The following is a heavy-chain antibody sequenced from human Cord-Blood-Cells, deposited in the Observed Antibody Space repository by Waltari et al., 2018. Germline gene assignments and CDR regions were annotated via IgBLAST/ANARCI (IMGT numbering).Heavy chain of an antibody. CDR3: ARRRSGSYYDAVDI. CDR2: SYYSGST. Sequence: QLQLQESGPGLVKPSETLSLTCTVSGGSISSSSYYWGWSRQPPGKGLEWIGSSYYSGSTYYDPSLKGRVTISGDTSKNQFARKLSCVAAADTAVYYCARRRSGSYYDAVDIWGQGTMVTVSS. V-gene: IGHV4-39*01. J-gene: IGHJ3*02. CDR1: GGSISSSSYY. D-gene: IGHD1-26*01.